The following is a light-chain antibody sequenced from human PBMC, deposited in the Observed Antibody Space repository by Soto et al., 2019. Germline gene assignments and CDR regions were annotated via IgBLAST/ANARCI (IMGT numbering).Light chain of an antibody. CDR2: EVN. Sequence: HSALTQPASVSGSPGQSITISCTGTSSDVGSYDAVSWYQHHPGKVPKLMIYEVNKRPSGVSYRFSGSKSGNTASLTISGLQAEDEADYYCCSYAGTSYVFGSGTKVTVL. CDR3: CSYAGTSYV. J-gene: IGLJ1*01. V-gene: IGLV2-23*02. CDR1: SSDVGSYDA.